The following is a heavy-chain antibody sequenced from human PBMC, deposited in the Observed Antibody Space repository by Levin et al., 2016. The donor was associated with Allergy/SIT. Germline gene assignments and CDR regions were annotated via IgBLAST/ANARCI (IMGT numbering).Heavy chain of an antibody. Sequence: VRQAPGKGLEWVSAISGSGGSTYYADSVKGRFTISRDNSKNTLYLQMNSLRAEDTAVYYCAKDPIVSAAKAVDFDYWGQGTLVTVSS. J-gene: IGHJ4*02. CDR2: ISGSGGST. D-gene: IGHD2-2*01. V-gene: IGHV3-23*01. CDR3: AKDPIVSAAKAVDFDY.